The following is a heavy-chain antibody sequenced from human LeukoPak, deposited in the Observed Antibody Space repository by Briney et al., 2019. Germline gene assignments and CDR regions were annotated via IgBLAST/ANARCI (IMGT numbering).Heavy chain of an antibody. CDR1: GGSISSSSYY. D-gene: IGHD3/OR15-3a*01. CDR2: IYYSGST. Sequence: SETLSLTCTVSGGSISSSSYYWGWIRQPPGKGLEWIGSIYYSGSTYYNPSLKSRVTISVDTSKNQFSLKLSSVTAADTAVYYCAREWMDSDPPSDAFDIWGQGTMVAVSS. V-gene: IGHV4-39*07. J-gene: IGHJ3*02. CDR3: AREWMDSDPPSDAFDI.